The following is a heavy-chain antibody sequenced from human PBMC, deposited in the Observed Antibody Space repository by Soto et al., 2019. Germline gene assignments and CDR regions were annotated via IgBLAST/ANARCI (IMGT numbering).Heavy chain of an antibody. CDR1: GGSISSGGYY. CDR2: IYYSGST. V-gene: IGHV4-31*03. Sequence: PSETLSLTCTVSGGSISSGGYYWSWIRQHPGKGLEWIGYIYYSGSTYYNPSLKSRVTISVDTSKNQFSLKLSSVTAADTAVYYCARWGSIVVVPAAHYYYYSMDVWGQGTTVTVSS. D-gene: IGHD2-2*01. CDR3: ARWGSIVVVPAAHYYYYSMDV. J-gene: IGHJ6*02.